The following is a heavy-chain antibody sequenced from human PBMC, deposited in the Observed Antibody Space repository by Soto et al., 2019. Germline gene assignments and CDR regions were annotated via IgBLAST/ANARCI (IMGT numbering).Heavy chain of an antibody. Sequence: ASVKVSCKASGYTFTTFGISWVRQAPGQGLEWMGWITPHNGNTNYAQKFQGRVTMTTDTSRNTAYMELWSLRSDDTAVYYCAREHYCSSASCFQNWFDPWGQGNPVTVSS. CDR3: AREHYCSSASCFQNWFDP. D-gene: IGHD2-2*01. J-gene: IGHJ5*02. V-gene: IGHV1-18*01. CDR2: ITPHNGNT. CDR1: GYTFTTFG.